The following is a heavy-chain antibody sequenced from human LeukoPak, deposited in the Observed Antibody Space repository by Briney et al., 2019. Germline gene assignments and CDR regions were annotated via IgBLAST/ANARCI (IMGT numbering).Heavy chain of an antibody. CDR3: ARDSAYSSSSGQTDY. D-gene: IGHD6-6*01. CDR2: ISAYNGNT. Sequence: ASVNVSCKASGYIFANYGISWVRQAPGQGLEWMGWISAYNGNTNHAQKVQGRVTMTTDTSTSTAHMELRSLRSDDTAVYYCARDSAYSSSSGQTDYWGQGTLVTVSS. J-gene: IGHJ4*02. CDR1: GYIFANYG. V-gene: IGHV1-18*01.